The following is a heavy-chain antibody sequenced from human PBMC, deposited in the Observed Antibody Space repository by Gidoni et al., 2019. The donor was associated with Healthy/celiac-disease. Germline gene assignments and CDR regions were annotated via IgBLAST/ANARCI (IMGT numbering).Heavy chain of an antibody. D-gene: IGHD7-27*01. CDR3: AKDAPELGGSFDY. V-gene: IGHV3-9*01. CDR1: GFPFDDYA. J-gene: IGHJ4*02. Sequence: EVQLVESGGGLVQPGRSLRLSCAASGFPFDDYAMHWVRQAPGKGLEWVSGISWNSGSIGYADSVKGRFTISRDNAKNSLYLQMNSLRAEDTALYYCAKDAPELGGSFDYWGQGTLVTVSS. CDR2: ISWNSGSI.